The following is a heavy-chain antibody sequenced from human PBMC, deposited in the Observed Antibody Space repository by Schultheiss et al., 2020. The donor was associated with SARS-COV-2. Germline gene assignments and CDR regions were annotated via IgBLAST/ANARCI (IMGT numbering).Heavy chain of an antibody. CDR1: GFTFSSYE. Sequence: GGSLRLSCAASGFTFSSYEMNWVRQAPGKGLEWVSYISSSGSTIYYADSVKGRFTISRDNAKNSLYLQMNSLRAEDTAVYYCARDHPFRAVTIDYYYGMDVWCQGTTVTVSS. CDR2: ISSSGSTI. J-gene: IGHJ6*02. V-gene: IGHV3-48*03. CDR3: ARDHPFRAVTIDYYYGMDV. D-gene: IGHD4-17*01.